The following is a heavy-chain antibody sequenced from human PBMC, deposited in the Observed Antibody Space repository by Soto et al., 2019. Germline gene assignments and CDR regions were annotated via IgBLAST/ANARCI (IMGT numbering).Heavy chain of an antibody. CDR2: IIPIFGTA. V-gene: IGHV1-69*01. D-gene: IGHD6-6*01. CDR3: ARGFQYSSLVH. CDR1: GGTFSSYA. J-gene: IGHJ4*02. Sequence: QVQLVQSGAEVKKPGSSVKLSCKASGGTFSSYAISWVRQAPGPGLEWMGGIIPIFGTANYAQKFQGRVTITADESTRTAYMELSSLRSEDTAVYYCARGFQYSSLVHWGQGTLVTVSS.